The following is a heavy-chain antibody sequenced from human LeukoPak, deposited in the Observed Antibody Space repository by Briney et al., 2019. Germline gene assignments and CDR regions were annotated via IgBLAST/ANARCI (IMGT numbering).Heavy chain of an antibody. J-gene: IGHJ4*02. CDR2: IYYSGST. CDR3: ATQPASRY. D-gene: IGHD2-2*01. CDR1: GGSISSSSYY. Sequence: PSETLSLTCTVSGGSISSSSYYWGWIRQPPGKGLEWIGSIYYSGSTYYNPSLKSRVTISVDTSKNQFSLKLSSVTAADMAVYYCATQPASRYWGQGTLVTVSS. V-gene: IGHV4-39*01.